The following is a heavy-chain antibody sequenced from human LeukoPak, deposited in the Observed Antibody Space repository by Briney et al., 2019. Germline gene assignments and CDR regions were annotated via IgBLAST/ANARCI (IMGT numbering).Heavy chain of an antibody. J-gene: IGHJ5*02. CDR3: AKAYSTSYYNWFDP. Sequence: GGSLRLSCAASGFTFSTSWMHWVRQDPEEGLVWVSRINSDGSSPSYADSVRGRFTISRDNAKSTLYLQMNSLRVEDTAVYYCAKAYSTSYYNWFDPWGQGTLVTVSS. V-gene: IGHV3-74*01. CDR1: GFTFSTSW. CDR2: INSDGSSP. D-gene: IGHD6-13*01.